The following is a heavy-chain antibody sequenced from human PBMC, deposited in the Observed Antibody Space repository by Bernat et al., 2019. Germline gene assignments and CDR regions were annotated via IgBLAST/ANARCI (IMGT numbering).Heavy chain of an antibody. D-gene: IGHD2-15*01. CDR1: GFTFSSYA. CDR2: ISYDGSNK. J-gene: IGHJ3*02. Sequence: QVQLVESGGGVVQPGRSLRLSCAASGFTFSSYAMHWVRQAPGKGLEWVAVISYDGSNKYYADSVKGRFTISRDNSKNTLYLQMNSLRAEDTAVYYCARGSDVGVAAEFAFDIWGQGTMVTVSS. CDR3: ARGSDVGVAAEFAFDI. V-gene: IGHV3-30-3*01.